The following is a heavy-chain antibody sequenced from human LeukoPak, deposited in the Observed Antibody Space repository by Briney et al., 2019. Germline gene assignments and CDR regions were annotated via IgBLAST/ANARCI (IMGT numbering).Heavy chain of an antibody. Sequence: GGSLRLSCAASGFTCSSYGMHWVRQAPGKGLEWVAVISYDGSNKYYADSVKGRFTISRDNSKNTLYLQMNSLRAEDTAVYYCAKDRSIVGAKAFDYWGQGTLVTVSS. D-gene: IGHD1-26*01. J-gene: IGHJ4*02. CDR3: AKDRSIVGAKAFDY. CDR2: ISYDGSNK. CDR1: GFTCSSYG. V-gene: IGHV3-30*18.